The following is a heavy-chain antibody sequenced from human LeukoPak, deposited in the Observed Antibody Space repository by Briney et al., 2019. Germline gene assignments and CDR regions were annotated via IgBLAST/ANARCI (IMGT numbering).Heavy chain of an antibody. Sequence: GGSLRLSCAASGFTFGNSWVRWVRQAPGKGLVGVSLINADGSTATYADSVKGRFTISRDNARNTLSLQMNSLTIEDTAVYYCVVVVEPPDSDGFDIWGQGTVVTVSS. CDR2: INADGSTA. J-gene: IGHJ3*02. CDR1: GFTFGNSW. V-gene: IGHV3-74*01. CDR3: VVVVEPPDSDGFDI. D-gene: IGHD1-14*01.